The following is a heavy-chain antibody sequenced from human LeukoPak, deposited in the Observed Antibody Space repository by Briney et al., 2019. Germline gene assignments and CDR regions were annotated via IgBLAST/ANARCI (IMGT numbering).Heavy chain of an antibody. CDR1: GFTCNNYA. J-gene: IGHJ5*02. D-gene: IGHD6-19*01. V-gene: IGHV3-23*01. CDR2: ISGSGDNT. CDR3: AKDAYSSTWYYWFDP. Sequence: GGSLRLSCAASGFTCNNYAMSWVRQAPGKGLGRVSAISGSGDNTYYADSVKGRFTISRDNSKNTLYLQMNSLRAEDAAVYYCAKDAYSSTWYYWFDPWGQGTLVTVSS.